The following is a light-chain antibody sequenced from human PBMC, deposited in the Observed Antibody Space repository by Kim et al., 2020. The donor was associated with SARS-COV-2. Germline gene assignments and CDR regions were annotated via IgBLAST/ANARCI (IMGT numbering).Light chain of an antibody. CDR2: GAS. Sequence: EIVMTQSPATLSVSPGERATLSCRASQTISSNLAWYQQKPGQAPRILISGASTRDTGIPARFSGSGSGTEFTLTISSLQSEDFAVYYCQQYNSWPRTFGQGTKVDIK. V-gene: IGKV3-15*01. J-gene: IGKJ1*01. CDR1: QTISSN. CDR3: QQYNSWPRT.